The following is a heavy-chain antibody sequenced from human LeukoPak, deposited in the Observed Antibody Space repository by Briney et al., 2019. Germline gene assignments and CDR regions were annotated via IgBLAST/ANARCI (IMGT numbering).Heavy chain of an antibody. J-gene: IGHJ3*02. V-gene: IGHV4-61*02. CDR1: GDSISSGDYY. CDR3: ARGPYSYDSSGAFDI. CDR2: ISSSGST. D-gene: IGHD3-22*01. Sequence: SQTLSLTCTVSGDSISSGDYYWSWIRQPAGEGLEWIGRISSSGSTNYNPSLKSRVTISVDTSKNQFSLKLSSVTAADTAVYFCARGPYSYDSSGAFDIWGQRTMVTVSS.